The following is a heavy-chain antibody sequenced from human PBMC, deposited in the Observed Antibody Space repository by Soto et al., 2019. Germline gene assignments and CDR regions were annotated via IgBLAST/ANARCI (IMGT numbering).Heavy chain of an antibody. V-gene: IGHV3-15*05. J-gene: IGHJ5*02. Sequence: GGSLRLSCAASGFSFTNAWMSWVRQAPGKGLEWIGRIKSKTDGATTDYAGPVKGRFTISRDDSKKTLFVQMNGLKTEDTAVYYCTTIIPKGKWELGPWSQGTLVTVSS. D-gene: IGHD1-26*01. CDR3: TTIIPKGKWELGP. CDR2: IKSKTDGATT. CDR1: GFSFTNAW.